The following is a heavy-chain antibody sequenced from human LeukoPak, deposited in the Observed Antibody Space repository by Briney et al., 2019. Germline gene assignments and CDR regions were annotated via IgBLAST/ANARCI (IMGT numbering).Heavy chain of an antibody. J-gene: IGHJ3*02. CDR3: ASPGYGPGAFDI. Sequence: PGGSLRLSCAASGFTFSSYGIHWVRQAPGKGLEWVAFIRFDGSTKYYADSVKGRFTISRDNSKNSLYLQMNSLRAEDTAVYYCASPGYGPGAFDIWGQGTMVTVSS. CDR1: GFTFSSYG. D-gene: IGHD5-12*01. V-gene: IGHV3-30*02. CDR2: IRFDGSTK.